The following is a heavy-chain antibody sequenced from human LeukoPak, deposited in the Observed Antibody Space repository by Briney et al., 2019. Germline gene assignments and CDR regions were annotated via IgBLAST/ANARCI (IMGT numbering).Heavy chain of an antibody. Sequence: ASVKVSCKASGYTFTSYDINWVRQATGQGLEWMGWMNPNSGNTGYAQKFQGRVTMTRNTPISTAYMELSSLRSEDTAVYYCARVGGYCSGGSCYTQTFLNYYYYYGMDVWGQGTTVTVSS. V-gene: IGHV1-8*01. CDR3: ARVGGYCSGGSCYTQTFLNYYYYYGMDV. CDR2: MNPNSGNT. CDR1: GYTFTSYD. D-gene: IGHD2-15*01. J-gene: IGHJ6*02.